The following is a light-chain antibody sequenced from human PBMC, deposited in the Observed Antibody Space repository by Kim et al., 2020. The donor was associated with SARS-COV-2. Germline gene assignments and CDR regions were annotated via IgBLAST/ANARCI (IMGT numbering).Light chain of an antibody. CDR1: QSVSSN. CDR3: QQYNNWPPVWT. J-gene: IGKJ1*01. Sequence: PGDRATLSCRASQSVSSNLAWYQQIRGQAPRLLIYDASTRATDIPARFSGSGSGTEFTLTISSLQSEDFAIYYCQQYNNWPPVWTFGQGTKVDIK. V-gene: IGKV3-15*01. CDR2: DAS.